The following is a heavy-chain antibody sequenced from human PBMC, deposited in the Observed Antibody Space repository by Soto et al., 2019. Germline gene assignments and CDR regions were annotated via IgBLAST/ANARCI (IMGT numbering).Heavy chain of an antibody. J-gene: IGHJ5*02. V-gene: IGHV4-31*03. CDR2: IYYSGST. Sequence: SETLSLTCTVSGGSISSGGYYWSWIRQHPGKGLEWIGYIYYSGSTYYNPSLKSRVTISVDTSKNQFSLKLSSVTAADTAVYYCARDSIDEYSSSSLWFDPWGQGTLVTVSS. CDR3: ARDSIDEYSSSSLWFDP. D-gene: IGHD6-6*01. CDR1: GGSISSGGYY.